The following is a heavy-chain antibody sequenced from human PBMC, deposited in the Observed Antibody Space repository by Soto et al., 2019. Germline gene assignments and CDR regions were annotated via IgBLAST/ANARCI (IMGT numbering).Heavy chain of an antibody. V-gene: IGHV4-39*01. J-gene: IGHJ6*02. D-gene: IGHD3-10*01. CDR3: ARSLWFRESAENYYGMDV. CDR2: IYYSGST. CDR1: GGSISSSSYY. Sequence: QLQLQESGPGLVKPSETLSLTCTVSGGSISSSSYYWGWIRQPPGKGLEWIGSIYYSGSTYYNPSLKSRVTISVDTSKNQFSLKLSSVTAADTAVYYCARSLWFRESAENYYGMDVWGQGTTVTVSS.